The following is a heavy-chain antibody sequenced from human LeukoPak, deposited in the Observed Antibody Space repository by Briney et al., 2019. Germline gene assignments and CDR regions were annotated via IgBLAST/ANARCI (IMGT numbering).Heavy chain of an antibody. CDR1: GGSISSYH. CDR2: IYYSGST. J-gene: IGHJ4*02. CDR3: ARVSVAGPWYFDY. Sequence: ASETLSLTCTVSGGSISSYHWSWIRQPPGKGLEWIGYIYYSGSTNYNPSPKSRVTISVDTSKNQFSLKLSSVTAADTAVYYCARVSVAGPWYFDYWGQGTLVTVSS. V-gene: IGHV4-59*01. D-gene: IGHD6-19*01.